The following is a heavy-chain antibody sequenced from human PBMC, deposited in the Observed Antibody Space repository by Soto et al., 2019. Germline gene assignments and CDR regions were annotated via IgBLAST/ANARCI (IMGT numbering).Heavy chain of an antibody. D-gene: IGHD3-22*01. J-gene: IGHJ4*02. Sequence: PGGSLRLSCAASGFTFSSYWMHWVRQAPGKGLVWVSGINGDGKTATYADSVKGRFIISRDNAKNILYLQMNSLTAEDTAVYYCARPRYDGSGTPFDHWGKGRLVTVSS. CDR1: GFTFSSYW. CDR2: INGDGKTA. CDR3: ARPRYDGSGTPFDH. V-gene: IGHV3-74*01.